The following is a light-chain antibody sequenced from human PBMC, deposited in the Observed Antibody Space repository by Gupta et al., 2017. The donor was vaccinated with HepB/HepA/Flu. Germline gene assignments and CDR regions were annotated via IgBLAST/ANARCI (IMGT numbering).Light chain of an antibody. CDR3: QQYNLWPWT. CDR2: NRS. Sequence: EIVMTQSLATLSVSPGERATLSCRASQTINSHVAWYQQKPGQAPRLLIFNRSTRGTAIPARFSGSGSGTEFTLTISSLQSEDFVVYYCQQYNLWPWTFGQGTKVEIK. CDR1: QTINSH. J-gene: IGKJ1*01. V-gene: IGKV3-15*01.